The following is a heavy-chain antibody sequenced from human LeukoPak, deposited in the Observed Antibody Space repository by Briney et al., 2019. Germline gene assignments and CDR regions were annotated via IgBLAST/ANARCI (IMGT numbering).Heavy chain of an antibody. V-gene: IGHV4-39*07. CDR1: GGSISSSSYY. CDR3: ASGPDSSGYLNAFDI. D-gene: IGHD3-22*01. J-gene: IGHJ3*02. CDR2: IYYSGST. Sequence: PSETLSLTCTVSGGSISSSSYYWGWIRQPPGKGLEWIGSIYYSGSTYYNPSLKSRVTISVDTSKNQFSLKLSSVTAADTAVYYCASGPDSSGYLNAFDIWGQGTMVTVSS.